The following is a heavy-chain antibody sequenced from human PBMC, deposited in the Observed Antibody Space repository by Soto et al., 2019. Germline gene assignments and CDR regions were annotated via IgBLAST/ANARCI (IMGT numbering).Heavy chain of an antibody. D-gene: IGHD2-8*01. V-gene: IGHV4-4*02. CDR2: IYDSGST. Sequence: QVQLQESGPGLVKPAGTLSLTCTVSGGSISSSNWWSWLRQTPGKGLEWIGEIYDSGSTYYNPSRMSRVIISVDKSKNRFSLSLTFVTAADTAVYYCAREGGNQDVTRFLYARHYFDLWGQGTMVTVSS. CDR3: AREGGNQDVTRFLYARHYFDL. CDR1: GGSISSSNW. J-gene: IGHJ4*02.